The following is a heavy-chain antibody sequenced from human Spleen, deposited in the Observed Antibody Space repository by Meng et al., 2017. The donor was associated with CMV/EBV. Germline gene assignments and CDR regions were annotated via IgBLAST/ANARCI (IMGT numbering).Heavy chain of an antibody. Sequence: ASVKVSCKASGGTFSSYSFSWVRQAPGQGLEWMGGMNPNSGNTGYAQKFQGRVTITRNTSINTAYMELSSLRSEDTAVYYCARALDCSSSSCYSYFQHWGQGTLVTVSS. D-gene: IGHD2-2*01. J-gene: IGHJ1*01. V-gene: IGHV1-8*01. CDR2: MNPNSGNT. CDR3: ARALDCSSSSCYSYFQH. CDR1: GGTFSSYS.